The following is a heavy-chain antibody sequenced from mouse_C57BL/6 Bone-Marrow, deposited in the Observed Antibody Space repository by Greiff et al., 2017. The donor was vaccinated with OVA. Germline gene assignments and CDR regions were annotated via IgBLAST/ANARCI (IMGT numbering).Heavy chain of an antibody. V-gene: IGHV1-69*01. CDR3: ARSSYYGNYRDY. CDR2: IDPSDSYT. D-gene: IGHD2-1*01. Sequence: QVQLQQPGAELVMPGASVKLSCKASGYTFTSYWMHWVKQRPGQGLEWIGEIDPSDSYTNYNQKFKGKSTLTVDKSSSTAYMQLSSLTSEDSAVDYCARSSYYGNYRDYWGQGTTLTVSS. J-gene: IGHJ2*01. CDR1: GYTFTSYW.